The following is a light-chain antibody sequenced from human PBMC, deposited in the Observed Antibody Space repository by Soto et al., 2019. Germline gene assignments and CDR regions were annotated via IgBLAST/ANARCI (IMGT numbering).Light chain of an antibody. CDR3: QQYGGSPRT. V-gene: IGKV3-20*01. Sequence: EIVVTQSPATLSVSPGERATLSCRASQSVGSNLAWYQQKPGQAPRLLIYGASTRATGIPDRFSGSGSGTDFTLTISRLEPEDFAVYYCQQYGGSPRTFGQGTKVDIK. J-gene: IGKJ1*01. CDR2: GAS. CDR1: QSVGSN.